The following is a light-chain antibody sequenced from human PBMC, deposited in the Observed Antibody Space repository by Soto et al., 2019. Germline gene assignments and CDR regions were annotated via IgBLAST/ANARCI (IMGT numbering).Light chain of an antibody. CDR2: WAS. V-gene: IGKV4-1*01. CDR1: RTVLYSSNNKNY. J-gene: IGKJ1*01. CDR3: QQYYSTPRT. Sequence: DIVMTQSPDSLAVSLGERATINCKSSRTVLYSSNNKNYLAWYQQKPGQPPKLLIFWASTRESGVPDRFSGSGSGTDFTLTISSLQAEDVAVYYCQQYYSTPRTFGQGTKVDI.